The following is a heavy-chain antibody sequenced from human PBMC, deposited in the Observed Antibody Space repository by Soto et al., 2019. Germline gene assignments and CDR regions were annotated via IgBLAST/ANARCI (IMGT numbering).Heavy chain of an antibody. CDR3: ATRNSEGSGSYYNVPWFPKDRYYYYYGMDV. J-gene: IGHJ6*02. Sequence: GASVKVSCKVSGYTLTELSMHWVRQAPGKGLEWMGGFDPEDGETIYAQKFQGRVTMTEDTSTDTAYMELSSLRSEDTDVYYCATRNSEGSGSYYNVPWFPKDRYYYYYGMDVWGQGTTVTVSS. CDR2: FDPEDGET. V-gene: IGHV1-24*01. D-gene: IGHD3-10*01. CDR1: GYTLTELS.